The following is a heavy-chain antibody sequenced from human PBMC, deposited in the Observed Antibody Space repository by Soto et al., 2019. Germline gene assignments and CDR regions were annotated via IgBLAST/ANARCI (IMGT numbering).Heavy chain of an antibody. CDR2: ISSSSSTI. J-gene: IGHJ6*03. CDR3: ARESFGAGTILAYYYYYMDV. Sequence: GGSLRLSCAASGFTFSSYSMNWVRQAPGKGLEWVSYISSSSSTIYYADSVKGRFTISRDNAKNSLYLQMNSLRAEATAVYYCARESFGAGTILAYYYYYMDVWGKGTTVTVSS. V-gene: IGHV3-48*01. D-gene: IGHD3-9*01. CDR1: GFTFSSYS.